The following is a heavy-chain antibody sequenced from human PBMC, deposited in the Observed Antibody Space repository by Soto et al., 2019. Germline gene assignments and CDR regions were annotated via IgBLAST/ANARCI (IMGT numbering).Heavy chain of an antibody. V-gene: IGHV4-34*01. CDR3: ARGRVVVVPAAVGVDYYMDV. J-gene: IGHJ6*03. D-gene: IGHD2-2*01. Sequence: SETLSLTCAVYGGSFSGYYWSWIRQPPGKGLEWIGEINHSGSTNYNPSLKSRVTISVDTSKNQFSLKLSSVTAADTAVYYCARGRVVVVPAAVGVDYYMDVWGKGTTVTVSS. CDR2: INHSGST. CDR1: GGSFSGYY.